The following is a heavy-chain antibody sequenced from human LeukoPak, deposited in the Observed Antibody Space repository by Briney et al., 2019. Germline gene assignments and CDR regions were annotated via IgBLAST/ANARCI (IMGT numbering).Heavy chain of an antibody. CDR3: VLGMQVRGGAFVAT. V-gene: IGHV1-8*01. Sequence: GASVKVSCKASGYTFTSYDMNWVRQATGRGLEWMGWMNPHSGDTGYEQKFQGRVSMTRDNSISTAYMELSSLRSEDTAVYYCVLGMQVRGGAFVATWGQGTLVTVSS. D-gene: IGHD3-10*01. CDR1: GYTFTSYD. CDR2: MNPHSGDT. J-gene: IGHJ5*02.